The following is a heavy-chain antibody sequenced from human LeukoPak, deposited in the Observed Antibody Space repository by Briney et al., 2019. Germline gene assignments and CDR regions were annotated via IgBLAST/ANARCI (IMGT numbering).Heavy chain of an antibody. D-gene: IGHD1-1*01. J-gene: IGHJ4*02. CDR3: ARVGGTYSYFDY. Sequence: GRSLRLSCAASGFTFSSYGMHWVRQAPGKGLEWVAVISYDGSNKYYADSVKGRFTISRDNSKNTLYLQMNSLRAEDTAVYYCARVGGTYSYFDYWGQGTLVTVSS. CDR1: GFTFSSYG. CDR2: ISYDGSNK. V-gene: IGHV3-30*19.